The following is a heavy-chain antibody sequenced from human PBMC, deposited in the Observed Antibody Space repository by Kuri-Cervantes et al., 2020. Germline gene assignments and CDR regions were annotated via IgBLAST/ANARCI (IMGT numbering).Heavy chain of an antibody. J-gene: IGHJ6*02. CDR1: GFTFSSYA. D-gene: IGHD5-18*01. V-gene: IGHV3-30*02. CDR3: AKDATAMFVFPYYYGMDV. CDR2: IWYDGSNK. Sequence: GGSLRLSCAASGFTFSSYAMHWVRQAPGKGLEWVSVIWYDGSNKYYADSVKGRFTVSRDNSRNTLYLQMNSLRAEDTAVYYCAKDATAMFVFPYYYGMDVWGQGTMVTVSS.